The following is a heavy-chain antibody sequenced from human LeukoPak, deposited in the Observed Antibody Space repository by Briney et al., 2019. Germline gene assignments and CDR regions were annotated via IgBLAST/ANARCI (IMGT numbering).Heavy chain of an antibody. D-gene: IGHD4-17*01. Sequence: GGSLRLSCAASGFTFSSYGMHWVRQAPGKGLEWVAFIRYDGSNKYYADSVKGRFTISRDNSRNTLYLQMNSLRAEDTAVYYCAKDRDYEVGYWGQGTLVTVSS. CDR2: IRYDGSNK. CDR3: AKDRDYEVGY. V-gene: IGHV3-30*02. CDR1: GFTFSSYG. J-gene: IGHJ4*02.